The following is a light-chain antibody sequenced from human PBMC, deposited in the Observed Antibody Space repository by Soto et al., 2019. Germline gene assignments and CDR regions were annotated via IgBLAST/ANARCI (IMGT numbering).Light chain of an antibody. J-gene: IGKJ3*01. CDR2: GAS. CDR3: QHYNNWPPRVT. CDR1: QSVSSN. Sequence: EIVMTQSPATLSVSPGERATLSCRASQSVSSNLAWYQQKPGQAPRRLIYGASTRATVIPARFSGSGSETEFTPTISSLSSEDFAGYYCQHYNNWPPRVTFGPGTKVDIK. V-gene: IGKV3-15*01.